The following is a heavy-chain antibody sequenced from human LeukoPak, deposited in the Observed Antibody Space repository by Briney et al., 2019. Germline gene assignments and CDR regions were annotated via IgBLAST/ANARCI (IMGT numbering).Heavy chain of an antibody. CDR1: GYTFTSYG. CDR3: ARGFGDTAMVANYYMDV. Sequence: RASVKVSCKASGYTFTSYGISWVRQAPGQGLEWMGWINPDSGGTNYAQKLQGRVTMTTDTSTSTAYMELRSLRSDDTAVYYCARGFGDTAMVANYYMDVWGKGTTVTVSS. D-gene: IGHD5-18*01. CDR2: INPDSGGT. J-gene: IGHJ6*03. V-gene: IGHV1-18*01.